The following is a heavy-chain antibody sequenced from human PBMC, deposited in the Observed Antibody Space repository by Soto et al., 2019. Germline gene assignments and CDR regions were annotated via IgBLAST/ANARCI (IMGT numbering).Heavy chain of an antibody. CDR1: GDSVSSNSAA. CDR3: ARDSPMRLRFLEWLAIYFDY. D-gene: IGHD3-3*01. J-gene: IGHJ4*02. Sequence: QVQLQQSGPGLVKPSQTLSLTCAISGDSVSSNSAAWNWIRQSPSRGLEWLGRTYYRSKWYNDFAVSVKRRLTLTPDTSKNQFSLQLNSVTPEDTAVYYCARDSPMRLRFLEWLAIYFDYWGQGTLVTVSS. CDR2: TYYRSKWYN. V-gene: IGHV6-1*01.